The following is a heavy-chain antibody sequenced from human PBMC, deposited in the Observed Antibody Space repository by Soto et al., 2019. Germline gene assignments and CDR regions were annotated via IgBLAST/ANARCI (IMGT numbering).Heavy chain of an antibody. CDR3: AKDLGEAVVVPAAIDY. J-gene: IGHJ4*02. CDR1: GFTFSSYG. CDR2: ISYDGSNK. Sequence: GGSLRLSCAASGFTFSSYGIHWVRQAPGKGLEWVAVISYDGSNKCYADSVKGRFTMSRDNSKNTLYLQMNSLRAEDTAVYYCAKDLGEAVVVPAAIDYWGQGTLVTVSS. V-gene: IGHV3-30*18. D-gene: IGHD2-2*01.